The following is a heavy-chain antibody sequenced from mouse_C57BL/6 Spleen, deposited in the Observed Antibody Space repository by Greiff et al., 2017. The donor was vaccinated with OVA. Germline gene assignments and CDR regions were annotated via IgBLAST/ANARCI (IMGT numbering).Heavy chain of an antibody. CDR1: GYAFSSYW. CDR3: ASPTTLVATLDFDV. Sequence: VQLQQSGAELVKPGASVKISCKASGYAFSSYWMNWVKQRPGKGLEWIGQIYPGDGDTNYNGKFKGKATLTADNSSSTAYMQLSSLTSEDSAVYFCASPTTLVATLDFDVWGTGTTVTVSS. V-gene: IGHV1-80*01. D-gene: IGHD1-1*01. CDR2: IYPGDGDT. J-gene: IGHJ1*03.